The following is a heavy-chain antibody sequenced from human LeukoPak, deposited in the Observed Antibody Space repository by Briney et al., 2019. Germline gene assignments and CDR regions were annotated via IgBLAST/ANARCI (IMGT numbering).Heavy chain of an antibody. Sequence: PSETLSLTCTVSGGSISSYYWSWIRQPPGKGLEWIGYIYYSGSTNYNPSLKSRVTISVDTSKNQFSLKLSSVTAADTAVYYCAREAYYYDSSGTETENWFDPWGQGTLVTVSS. CDR3: AREAYYYDSSGTETENWFDP. D-gene: IGHD3-22*01. CDR1: GGSISSYY. V-gene: IGHV4-59*01. CDR2: IYYSGST. J-gene: IGHJ5*02.